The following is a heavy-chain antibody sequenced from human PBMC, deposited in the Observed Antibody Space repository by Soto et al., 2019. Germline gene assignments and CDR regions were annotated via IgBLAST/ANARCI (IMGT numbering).Heavy chain of an antibody. V-gene: IGHV3-30*18. CDR3: AKLGSGWYESDAFDI. CDR2: ISYDGSNK. J-gene: IGHJ3*02. CDR1: GFTFSSYG. Sequence: GGSLRLSCAASGFTFSSYGMHWVRQAPGKGLEWVAVISYDGSNKYYADSVKGRFTISRDNSKNTLYLQMNSLRAEDTAVYYCAKLGSGWYESDAFDIWGQGTMVTVSS. D-gene: IGHD6-19*01.